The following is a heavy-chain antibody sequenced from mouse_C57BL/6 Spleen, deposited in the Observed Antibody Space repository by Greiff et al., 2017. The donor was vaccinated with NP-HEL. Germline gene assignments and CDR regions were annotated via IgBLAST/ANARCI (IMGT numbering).Heavy chain of an antibody. Sequence: QVQLQQPGAELVKPGASVKLSCKASGYTFTSYWMQWVKQRPGQGLEWIGEIDPSDSYTNYNQKFKGKATLTVDTSSSTAYLQISSLTSEDSAVYYGSRRAPSYYLGGFDYWGQGTTLTVSS. V-gene: IGHV1-50*01. J-gene: IGHJ2*01. D-gene: IGHD1-1*02. CDR1: GYTFTSYW. CDR3: SRRAPSYYLGGFDY. CDR2: IDPSDSYT.